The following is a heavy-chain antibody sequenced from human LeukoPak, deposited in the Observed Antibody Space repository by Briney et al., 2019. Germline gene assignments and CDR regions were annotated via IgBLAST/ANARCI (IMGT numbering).Heavy chain of an antibody. CDR1: GYSISSGYY. Sequence: SETLSLTCTVSGYSISSGYYWGWIRQPPGKGLEWIGSIYHSGSTYYNPSLKSRVTISVDTSKNQFSLKLSSVTAADTAVYYCARELVAIFGVVTPYYFDYWGQGTLVTVSS. CDR3: ARELVAIFGVVTPYYFDY. D-gene: IGHD3-3*01. J-gene: IGHJ4*02. V-gene: IGHV4-38-2*02. CDR2: IYHSGST.